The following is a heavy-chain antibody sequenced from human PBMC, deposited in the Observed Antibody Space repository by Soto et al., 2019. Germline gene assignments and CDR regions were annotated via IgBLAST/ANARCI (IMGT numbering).Heavy chain of an antibody. J-gene: IGHJ4*02. CDR2: INYSGST. V-gene: IGHV4-59*01. CDR3: AREDASFGSTYFDN. D-gene: IGHD3-10*01. CDR1: GGSIRGYY. Sequence: SETLSLTCTVSGGSIRGYYWTWIRQAPGKGLEWIGYINYSGSTKYNPSLKSRATISMDKSQNQISLRLTSATAADTAVYYCAREDASFGSTYFDNWGQGTLVTVSS.